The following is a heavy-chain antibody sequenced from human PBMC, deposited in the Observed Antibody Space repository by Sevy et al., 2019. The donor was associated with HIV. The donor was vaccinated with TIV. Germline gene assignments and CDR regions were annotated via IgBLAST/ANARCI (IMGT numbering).Heavy chain of an antibody. CDR1: GFTFGDYA. Sequence: GGSLRLSCTASGFTFGDYAMSWFRQAPGKGLEWVGFIRSKAYGGTTEYAASVKGRFTISRDDSKSIAYLQMNSLKTEDTAVYYCTRGPPGYNYGYHYFDYWGQGTLVTVSS. V-gene: IGHV3-49*03. D-gene: IGHD5-18*01. CDR3: TRGPPGYNYGYHYFDY. J-gene: IGHJ4*02. CDR2: IRSKAYGGTT.